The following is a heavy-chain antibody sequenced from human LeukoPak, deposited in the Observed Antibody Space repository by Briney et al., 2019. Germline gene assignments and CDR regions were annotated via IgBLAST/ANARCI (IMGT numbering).Heavy chain of an antibody. CDR3: ARGGSGSFYGMDV. D-gene: IGHD3-10*01. CDR1: GYTFTSYA. CDR2: SNAGNGNT. V-gene: IGHV1-3*02. Sequence: ASVKVSCKASGYTFTSYAMHWVRQAPGQRLEWMGWSNAGNGNTKYSQEFQGGVTITRDTSASTAYMELSSLRSEDMAVYYCARGGSGSFYGMDVWGQGTTVTVSS. J-gene: IGHJ6*02.